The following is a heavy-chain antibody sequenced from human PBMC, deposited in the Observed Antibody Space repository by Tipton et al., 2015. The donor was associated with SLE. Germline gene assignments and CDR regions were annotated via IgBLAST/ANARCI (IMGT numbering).Heavy chain of an antibody. D-gene: IGHD1-26*01. Sequence: YYADSVKGRFISSRDNAKNSLYLQMNSLRAEDTAVYYCSRAWDRHWYFDLWGRGTLVTVSS. J-gene: IGHJ2*01. CDR3: SRAWDRHWYFDL. V-gene: IGHV3-48*04.